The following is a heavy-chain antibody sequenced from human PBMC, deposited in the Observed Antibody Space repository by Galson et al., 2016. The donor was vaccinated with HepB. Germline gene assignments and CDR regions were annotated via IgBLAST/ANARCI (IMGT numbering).Heavy chain of an antibody. CDR1: GGSISSSPYY. J-gene: IGHJ4*02. D-gene: IGHD3-22*01. Sequence: LTCSVSGGSISSSPYYWNWIRQPPGKGLEWIGSASYSGNRFFNPSLKSRLTISVDTSKNHFSLNLNSVSAADTAVYYCATDTTGYQFDFWGQRALVTVS. CDR3: ATDTTGYQFDF. V-gene: IGHV4-39*02. CDR2: ASYSGNR.